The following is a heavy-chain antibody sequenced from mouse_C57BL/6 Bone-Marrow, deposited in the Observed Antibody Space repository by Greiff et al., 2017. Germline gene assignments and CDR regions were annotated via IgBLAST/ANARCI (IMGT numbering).Heavy chain of an antibody. Sequence: VQLQQSGAELVKPGASVKLSCTASGFNIKDYYMHWVKQRTEQGLEWIGRIDPEDGETKYAPKFQGKATITADPSSNTAYLQLSSLTSEDTAVYYCARRFITTVVARGYYFDYWGQGTTLTVSS. CDR1: GFNIKDYY. CDR3: ARRFITTVVARGYYFDY. CDR2: IDPEDGET. D-gene: IGHD1-1*01. J-gene: IGHJ2*01. V-gene: IGHV14-2*01.